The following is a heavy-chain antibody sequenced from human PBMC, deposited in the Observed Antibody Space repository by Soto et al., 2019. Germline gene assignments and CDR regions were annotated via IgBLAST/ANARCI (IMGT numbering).Heavy chain of an antibody. CDR3: AKDSWAGHYYDSSGYPLQIDY. CDR1: GFTLSNYW. Sequence: GGSLRLSCAASGFTLSNYWMHWVRQVPGKGLVWVSVIYRDGSTTRYADSVKGRFTISRDNGKNTLYLQMNSLRAEDTAVYYCAKDSWAGHYYDSSGYPLQIDYWGQGTLVTVSS. D-gene: IGHD3-22*01. J-gene: IGHJ4*02. V-gene: IGHV3-74*01. CDR2: IYRDGSTT.